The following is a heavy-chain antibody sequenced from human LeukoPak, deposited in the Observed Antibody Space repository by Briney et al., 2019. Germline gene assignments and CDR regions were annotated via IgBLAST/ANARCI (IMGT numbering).Heavy chain of an antibody. CDR3: ATLRITIFGVVNEYFQH. J-gene: IGHJ1*01. Sequence: ASVKVSCKASGYTFTSYDINWVRQATGQGLEWMGWMNPNSGNTGYAQKFQGRVTMTRDTSISTAYMELSRLRSDDTAVYYCATLRITIFGVVNEYFQHWGQGTLVTVSS. V-gene: IGHV1-8*01. D-gene: IGHD3-3*01. CDR1: GYTFTSYD. CDR2: MNPNSGNT.